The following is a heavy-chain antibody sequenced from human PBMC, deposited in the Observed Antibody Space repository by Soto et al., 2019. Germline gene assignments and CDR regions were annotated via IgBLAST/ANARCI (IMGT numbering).Heavy chain of an antibody. V-gene: IGHV1-18*04. CDR3: ARDSAAHGPVFDY. J-gene: IGHJ4*02. CDR1: GYTFTTYG. CDR2: ISTSNGDT. D-gene: IGHD6-13*01. Sequence: ASVKCPCKACGYTFTTYGISWVRQAPGQGLEWMAWISTSNGDTHYAQKVQDRVSMTTDRFTSTAYMELRSLRSDDTAIYYCARDSAAHGPVFDYWGQGTLVTVSS.